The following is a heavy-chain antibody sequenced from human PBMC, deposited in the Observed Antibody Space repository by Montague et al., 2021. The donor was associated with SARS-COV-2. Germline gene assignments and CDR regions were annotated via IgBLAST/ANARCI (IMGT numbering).Heavy chain of an antibody. Sequence: SETLSLTCTVSGGSISSRSDYWGWIRQPPGKGLEWIGSIYYSGSTYYNPSLKSRFTISVDTSKNQFSLKLSSVTAADTAVYYCARFPTSYYYDSKAAPATPDAFDIWGQGTMVTVSS. CDR2: IYYSGST. CDR1: GGSISSRSDY. CDR3: ARFPTSYYYDSKAAPATPDAFDI. V-gene: IGHV4-39*01. D-gene: IGHD3-22*01. J-gene: IGHJ3*02.